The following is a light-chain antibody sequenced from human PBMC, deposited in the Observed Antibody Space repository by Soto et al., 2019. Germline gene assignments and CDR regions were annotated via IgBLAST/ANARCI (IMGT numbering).Light chain of an antibody. CDR1: QSVSSSY. CDR3: QQYDSSPPIT. Sequence: EIVLTQSPGTLSLSPVERATLSCRASQSVSSSYLAWYQQKPGQAPRLLIYGASSRATGIPDRFSGSGSGTDFTLTISGLEPEDFAVYSCQQYDSSPPITFGQGTRLEIK. V-gene: IGKV3-20*01. J-gene: IGKJ5*01. CDR2: GAS.